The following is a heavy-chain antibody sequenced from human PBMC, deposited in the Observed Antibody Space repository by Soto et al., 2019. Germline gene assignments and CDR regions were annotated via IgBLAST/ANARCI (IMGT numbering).Heavy chain of an antibody. Sequence: QVQLVQSGAEVKKPGASVKVSCKASGYTFTNYAMHWVRQAPGQGLEWMGWINAGNGNTKYPQKFQGRVTITRDTSASTAYMELSSLRSEDTAVYYCARGGSLYWYFDLWGRGTLVTVSS. CDR2: INAGNGNT. CDR1: GYTFTNYA. J-gene: IGHJ2*01. CDR3: ARGGSLYWYFDL. V-gene: IGHV1-3*01. D-gene: IGHD1-26*01.